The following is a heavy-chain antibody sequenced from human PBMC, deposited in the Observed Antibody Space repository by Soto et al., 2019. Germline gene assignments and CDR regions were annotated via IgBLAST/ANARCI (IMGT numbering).Heavy chain of an antibody. Sequence: SLRLSCTASGFTFGDYAMSWFRQAPGKWLEWVGFIRSKAYCGTTEYAASVKGRFTISRDDSKSIAYLQMNSLKTEDTAVYYCTRDGTYYDSSGQIDYWGQGTLVTVSS. V-gene: IGHV3-49*03. CDR1: GFTFGDYA. CDR2: IRSKAYCGTT. CDR3: TRDGTYYDSSGQIDY. J-gene: IGHJ4*02. D-gene: IGHD3-22*01.